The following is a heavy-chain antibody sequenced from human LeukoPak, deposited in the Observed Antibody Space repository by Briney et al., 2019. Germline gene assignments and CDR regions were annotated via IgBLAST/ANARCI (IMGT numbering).Heavy chain of an antibody. J-gene: IGHJ4*02. CDR2: IIPIFGTA. V-gene: IGHV1-69*05. CDR3: ARVRYCSSTSCYTFDY. D-gene: IGHD2-2*02. CDR1: GGTFSSYA. Sequence: SVKVSCKASGGTFSSYAISWVRQAPGQGLEWMGGIIPIFGTANYAQKFQGRVTITTDESTSTAYMELSSPRSEDTAVYYCARVRYCSSTSCYTFDYWGQGTLVTVSS.